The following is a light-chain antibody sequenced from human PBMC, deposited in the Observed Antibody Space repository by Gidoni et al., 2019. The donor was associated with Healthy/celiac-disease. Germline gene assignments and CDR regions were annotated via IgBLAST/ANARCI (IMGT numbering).Light chain of an antibody. Sequence: QSALTQPASVSWSPGQSITISCTGTSSDVGGYNYLSWDQHHPGKAPKLMIYEVSNRPSGVSNRFSGSKSGNTASLTISGLQAEDEADYYCSSYTSSSTRVFGGGTKLTVL. J-gene: IGLJ3*02. CDR2: EVS. CDR1: SSDVGGYNY. V-gene: IGLV2-14*01. CDR3: SSYTSSSTRV.